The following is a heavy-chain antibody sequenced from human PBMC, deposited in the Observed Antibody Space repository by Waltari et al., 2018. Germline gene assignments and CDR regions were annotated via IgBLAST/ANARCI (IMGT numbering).Heavy chain of an antibody. J-gene: IGHJ3*02. CDR3: ARGHIVGATSAFDI. CDR1: GGSMSSGVYS. CDR2: VYYTGKT. Sequence: QLQESGPGLVKPSETLSLTCAVSGGSMSSGVYSWGWIRQPPGKGLEWIGSVYYTGKTYYNPPLQSRVTMSVATSKNQLSLNLRSVTAADTAVYYCARGHIVGATSAFDIWGQGTMVTVS. V-gene: IGHV4-39*07. D-gene: IGHD1-26*01.